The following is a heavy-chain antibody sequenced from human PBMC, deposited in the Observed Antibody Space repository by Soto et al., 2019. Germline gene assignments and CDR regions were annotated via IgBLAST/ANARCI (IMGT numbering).Heavy chain of an antibody. CDR2: ISGSGGST. CDR3: AKDGMHCSGGSCYSGYFQH. D-gene: IGHD2-15*01. Sequence: GGSLRLSCAASGFTFSSYAMSWVRQAPGKGLEWVSAISGSGGSTYYADSVKGRFTISRDNSKNTLYLQMNSLRAEDTAVYYCAKDGMHCSGGSCYSGYFQHWGQGTLVTVSS. J-gene: IGHJ1*01. CDR1: GFTFSSYA. V-gene: IGHV3-23*01.